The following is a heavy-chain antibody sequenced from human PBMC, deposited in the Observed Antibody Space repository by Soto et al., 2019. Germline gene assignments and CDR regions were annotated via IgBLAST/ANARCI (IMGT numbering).Heavy chain of an antibody. J-gene: IGHJ6*02. Sequence: GGSLRLSCVGSGFTFSTYSINWVRQAPGKGLEWISYINPSSSYTHYADSVKGRFTISRDNAENSLYLQMNSLRVEDTALYYCARGHHSMDVWGQGATVTVSS. CDR2: INPSSSYT. CDR3: ARGHHSMDV. CDR1: GFTFSTYS. V-gene: IGHV3-21*05.